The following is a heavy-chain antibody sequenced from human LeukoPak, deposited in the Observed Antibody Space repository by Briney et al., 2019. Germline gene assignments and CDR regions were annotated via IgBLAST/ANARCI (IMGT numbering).Heavy chain of an antibody. V-gene: IGHV5-51*01. Sequence: GESLKISCKDSGYSFTNYWIGWVRQMPGKGLEWMGIIFPGDSDTRYSPSFQGQVTISADKSISTAYLQWSSLKASDTAMYYCARQNATGTPELNWFDPWGQGTLVTVSS. CDR1: GYSFTNYW. CDR3: ARQNATGTPELNWFDP. J-gene: IGHJ5*02. CDR2: IFPGDSDT. D-gene: IGHD1-1*01.